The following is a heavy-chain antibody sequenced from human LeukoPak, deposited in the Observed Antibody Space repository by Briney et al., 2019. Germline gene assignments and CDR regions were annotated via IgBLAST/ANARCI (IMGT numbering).Heavy chain of an antibody. D-gene: IGHD5-24*01. Sequence: PGRSLRLSCAASGFTFSRYGMHRVRQAPGKGLEWVAFISFDGSNKYYVDSVKGRFTISRDNSKNTLYLQMNSLRAEDTAVYFCAKGPDANRDGYNIDPEFDYWGQGTLVSVSS. J-gene: IGHJ4*02. V-gene: IGHV3-30*18. CDR2: ISFDGSNK. CDR1: GFTFSRYG. CDR3: AKGPDANRDGYNIDPEFDY.